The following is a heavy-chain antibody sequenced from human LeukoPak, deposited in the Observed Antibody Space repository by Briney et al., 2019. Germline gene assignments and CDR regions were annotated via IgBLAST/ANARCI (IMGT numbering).Heavy chain of an antibody. CDR3: AKDHGDYEESDY. CDR1: GFTFSSYA. V-gene: IGHV3-23*01. J-gene: IGHJ4*02. Sequence: GGSLRLSCAASGFTFSSYAMSWVRQAPGKGLERVSAISGSGGSTYYADSVKGRFTISRDNSKNTLYLQMNSLRAEDTAVYYCAKDHGDYEESDYWGQGTLVTVSS. D-gene: IGHD4-17*01. CDR2: ISGSGGST.